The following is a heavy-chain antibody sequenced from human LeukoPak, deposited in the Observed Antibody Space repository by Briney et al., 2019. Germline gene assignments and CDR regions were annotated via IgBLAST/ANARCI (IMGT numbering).Heavy chain of an antibody. CDR2: ISSSSSYI. V-gene: IGHV3-21*01. J-gene: IGHJ4*02. Sequence: PGGSLRLSCIASGFTFSRFEMNWVRQAPGKGLEWVSSISSSSSYIYYADSVKGRFTISRDNAKNSLYLQMNSLRAEDTAVYYCARGLWQQLVPSDYWGQGTLVTVSS. D-gene: IGHD6-13*01. CDR3: ARGLWQQLVPSDY. CDR1: GFTFSRFE.